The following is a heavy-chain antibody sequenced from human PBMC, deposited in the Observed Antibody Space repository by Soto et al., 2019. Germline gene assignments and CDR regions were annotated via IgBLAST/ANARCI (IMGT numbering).Heavy chain of an antibody. CDR1: GGSLSSGGYY. J-gene: IGHJ4*02. Sequence: SDTLSLTCTVSGGSLSSGGYYWSWIRQHPGKGLEWIGYIYYSGSTYYNPSLKSRVTISVDTSKNQFSLKLSSVTAADTAVYYCERDKSGYSYYYFDYWGQGTLVTVSS. CDR2: IYYSGST. CDR3: ERDKSGYSYYYFDY. D-gene: IGHD5-18*01. V-gene: IGHV4-31*03.